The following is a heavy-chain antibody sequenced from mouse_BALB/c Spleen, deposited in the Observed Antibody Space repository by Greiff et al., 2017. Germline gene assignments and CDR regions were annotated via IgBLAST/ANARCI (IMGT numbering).Heavy chain of an antibody. V-gene: IGHV1-69*02. CDR1: GYTFTSYW. J-gene: IGHJ2*01. D-gene: IGHD3-1*01. CDR3: ARRARATLDY. Sequence: VQLQQPGAELVKPGASVKLSCKASGYTFTSYWMHWVKQRPGQGLEWIGEIDPSDSYTNYNQKFKGKATLTVDKSSSTAYMQLSSLTSEDSAVYYCARRARATLDYWGQGTTLTVSS. CDR2: IDPSDSYT.